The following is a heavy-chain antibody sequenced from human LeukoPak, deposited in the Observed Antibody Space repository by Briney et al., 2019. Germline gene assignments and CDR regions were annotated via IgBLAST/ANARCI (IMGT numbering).Heavy chain of an antibody. D-gene: IGHD3-16*01. V-gene: IGHV3-9*01. CDR2: ISWNSGSI. CDR3: AKDGGYLFGGGIDY. CDR1: GFTFDDYA. J-gene: IGHJ4*02. Sequence: GRSLRLSCAASGFTFDDYAMHWVRQAPGKGLEGVSGISWNSGSIGYADSVKGRFTISRDNAKNSLYLQMNSLRAEDTALYYCAKDGGYLFGGGIDYWGQGTLVTVSS.